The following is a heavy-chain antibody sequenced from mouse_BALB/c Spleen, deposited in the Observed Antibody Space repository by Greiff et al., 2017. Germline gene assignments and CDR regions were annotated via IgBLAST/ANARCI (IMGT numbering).Heavy chain of an antibody. D-gene: IGHD2-1*01. Sequence: EVKLMESGGGLVKPGGSLKLSCAASGFTFSSYAMSWVRQTPEKRLEWVATISSGGSYTYYPDSVKGRFTISRDNAKNTLYLQMSSLRSEDTAMYYCARNGNYDYYAMDYWGQGTSVTVSS. CDR1: GFTFSSYA. J-gene: IGHJ4*01. CDR2: ISSGGSYT. V-gene: IGHV5-9-3*01. CDR3: ARNGNYDYYAMDY.